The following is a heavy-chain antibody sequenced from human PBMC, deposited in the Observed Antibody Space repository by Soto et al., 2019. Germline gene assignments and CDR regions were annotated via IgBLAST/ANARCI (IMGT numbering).Heavy chain of an antibody. CDR3: ARDNDRPQLGGNYYYILDV. J-gene: IGHJ6*02. V-gene: IGHV1-69*12. D-gene: IGHD2-8*01. CDR1: GGTFRTAA. CDR2: IMPVFRTP. Sequence: QVQLEQSGAEVKKPGSSVKVSCKASGGTFRTAAISWVRQAPGQGLEWMGGIMPVFRTPDYAQKFQGRVTITAAASTNTAYMELSGLRSDDTAVYYCARDNDRPQLGGNYYYILDVWGQGTTITVSS.